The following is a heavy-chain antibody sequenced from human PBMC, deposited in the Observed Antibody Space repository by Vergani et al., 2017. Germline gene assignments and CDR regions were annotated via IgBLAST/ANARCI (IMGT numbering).Heavy chain of an antibody. V-gene: IGHV3-21*01. Sequence: EVQLVESGGGLVQPGGSLRLSCAASGFTFSSYSMNWVRQAPGKGLEWVSSISSSSSYIYYADSVKGRFTISRDNSKNSLYLQMNSLRAEDTAVYYCARDLFYYDSSGYYSGFFDYWGQRTLVVVSS. CDR1: GFTFSSYS. D-gene: IGHD3-22*01. CDR2: ISSSSSYI. CDR3: ARDLFYYDSSGYYSGFFDY. J-gene: IGHJ4*02.